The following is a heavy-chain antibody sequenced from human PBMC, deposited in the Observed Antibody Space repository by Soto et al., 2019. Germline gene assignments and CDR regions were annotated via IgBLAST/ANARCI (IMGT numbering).Heavy chain of an antibody. CDR2: ISYDGSNK. CDR1: GFTFSSYG. CDR3: AKDYSWSQYYLDY. V-gene: IGHV3-30*18. D-gene: IGHD2-15*01. J-gene: IGHJ4*02. Sequence: PGGSLRLSCAASGFTFSSYGMHWVRQAPGKGLEWVAVISYDGSNKYYADSVKGRFTISRDNSKNTLYLQMNSLRAEDTAVYYCAKDYSWSQYYLDYWGQGTLVTVSS.